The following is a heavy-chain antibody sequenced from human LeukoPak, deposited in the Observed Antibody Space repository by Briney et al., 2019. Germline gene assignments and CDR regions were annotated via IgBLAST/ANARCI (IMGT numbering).Heavy chain of an antibody. J-gene: IGHJ6*03. Sequence: GSLRLSCAASGFTFSSYGMSWVRQAPGKGLEWVSAISGSGGSTYYADSVKGRFTISRDNSKNTLYLQMNSLRAEDTAVYYCAKMRREIFRTSYSFYYYYMDVWGKGTTVTISS. CDR3: AKMRREIFRTSYSFYYYYMDV. D-gene: IGHD2-15*01. CDR2: ISGSGGST. V-gene: IGHV3-23*01. CDR1: GFTFSSYG.